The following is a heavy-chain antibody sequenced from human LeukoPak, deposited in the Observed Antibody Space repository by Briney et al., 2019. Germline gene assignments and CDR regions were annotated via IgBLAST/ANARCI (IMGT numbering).Heavy chain of an antibody. CDR3: AREGYSGSYYVYDY. V-gene: IGHV3-20*01. Sequence: GGSLRLSCAASGFTFDDYGMSWVRQAPGKGLEWVSGINWNGGSTGYADSVKGRFTISRDNAKNSLYLQMNSLRAEDTALYHCAREGYSGSYYVYDYWGQGTLVTVSS. CDR1: GFTFDDYG. CDR2: INWNGGST. J-gene: IGHJ4*02. D-gene: IGHD1-26*01.